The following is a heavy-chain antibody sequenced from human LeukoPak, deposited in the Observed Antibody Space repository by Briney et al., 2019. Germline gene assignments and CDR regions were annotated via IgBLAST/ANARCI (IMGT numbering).Heavy chain of an antibody. CDR2: VSGKSDYI. V-gene: IGHV3-21*01. J-gene: IGHJ4*02. D-gene: IGHD2-15*01. CDR3: VRDGGRKDDY. CDR1: GFNFSDYT. Sequence: PGGSLRLSCAASGFNFSDYTMTWVRQAPGKGLEWVSSVSGKSDYIYYADSVKGRFTISRDNAKNSLYLQMNSLRAEDTAVYYCVRDGGRKDDYWGQGALVTVSS.